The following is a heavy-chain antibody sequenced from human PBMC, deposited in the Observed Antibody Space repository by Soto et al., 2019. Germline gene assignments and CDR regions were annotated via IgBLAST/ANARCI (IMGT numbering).Heavy chain of an antibody. CDR1: GDSVSGNSAA. J-gene: IGHJ4*01. CDR3: ARGEQYSGRIFDY. D-gene: IGHD1-26*01. V-gene: IGHV6-1*01. CDR2: TYYRSKWYY. Sequence: SQTLSLTCAISGDSVSGNSAAWNWIRQSPSRGLEWLGRTYYRSKWYYEYAVSVRGRITINPDTSKNQYSLQLNSVTPEDTAVYFCARGEQYSGRIFDYWGQGTLVTSPQ.